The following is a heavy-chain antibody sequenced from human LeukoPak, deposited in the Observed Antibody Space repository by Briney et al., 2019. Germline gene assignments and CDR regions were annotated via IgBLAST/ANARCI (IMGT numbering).Heavy chain of an antibody. Sequence: SETLSLTCTVSGGSISSSSYYWGWIRQPPGKGLEWIGSIYYSGSTYYNPSLKSRVTISVDTSKNQFSLKLSSVTAADTAVYYCARQPMVRGARDAFDIWGQGTMVTVSS. CDR1: GGSISSSSYY. J-gene: IGHJ3*02. CDR3: ARQPMVRGARDAFDI. V-gene: IGHV4-39*01. CDR2: IYYSGST. D-gene: IGHD3-10*01.